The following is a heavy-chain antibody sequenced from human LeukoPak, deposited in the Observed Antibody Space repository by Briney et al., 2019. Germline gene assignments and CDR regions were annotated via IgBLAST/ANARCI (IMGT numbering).Heavy chain of an antibody. D-gene: IGHD3-10*01. CDR2: ISFDGSNQ. V-gene: IGHV3-30*18. CDR1: GFTFSNCD. Sequence: GGSLRLSCAASGFTFSNCDVHWVRQAPGKGLEWVAIISFDGSNQHYADSVKGRFTISRDNLKNTLYLQMNSLRAEDTAIFYSAKTLSAFGADSWGQGTLVTVSS. CDR3: AKTLSAFGADS. J-gene: IGHJ5*01.